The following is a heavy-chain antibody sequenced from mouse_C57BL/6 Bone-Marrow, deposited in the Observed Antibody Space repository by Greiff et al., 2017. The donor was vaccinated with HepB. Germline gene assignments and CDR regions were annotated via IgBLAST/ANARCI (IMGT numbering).Heavy chain of an antibody. CDR3: ARGGLQATYAMDY. CDR1: GYTFTDYY. Sequence: QVHVKQSGAELVRPGASVKLSCKASGYTFTDYYINWVKQRPGQGLEWIARIYPGSGNTYYNEKFKGKATLTAEKSSSTAYMQLSSLTSEDSAVYFCARGGLQATYAMDYWGQGTSVTVSS. V-gene: IGHV1-76*01. D-gene: IGHD3-2*02. CDR2: IYPGSGNT. J-gene: IGHJ4*01.